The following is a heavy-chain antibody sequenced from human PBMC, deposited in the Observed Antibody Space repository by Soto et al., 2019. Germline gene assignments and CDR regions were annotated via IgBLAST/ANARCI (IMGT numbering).Heavy chain of an antibody. CDR2: ISSSGSTI. CDR3: ARDAALRFLEWLSPYYYGMDV. V-gene: IGHV3-11*01. D-gene: IGHD3-3*01. J-gene: IGHJ6*02. CDR1: GFTFSDYY. Sequence: PGGSLRLSCAASGFTFSDYYMSWIRQAPGKGLEWVSYISSSGSTIYYADSVKGRFTISRDNAKNSLYLQMNSLRAEDTAVYYCARDAALRFLEWLSPYYYGMDVWGQGTKVTVYS.